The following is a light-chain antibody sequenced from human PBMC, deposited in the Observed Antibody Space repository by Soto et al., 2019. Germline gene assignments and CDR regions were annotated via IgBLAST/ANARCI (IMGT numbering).Light chain of an antibody. J-gene: IGLJ1*01. CDR2: DVS. CDR1: SSDVGGYNS. V-gene: IGLV2-14*01. CDR3: SSYTSSSSYV. Sequence: QSALTQPASVSESPGQSITISCTGTSSDVGGYNSVSWYQQHPGKAPKVMIYDVSNRPSGVSNRFSGSKSGNTASLTISGLQAEDEADYYCSSYTSSSSYVFGSGTKLTVL.